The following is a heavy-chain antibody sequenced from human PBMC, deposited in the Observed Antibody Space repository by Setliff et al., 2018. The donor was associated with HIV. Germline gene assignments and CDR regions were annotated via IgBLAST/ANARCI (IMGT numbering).Heavy chain of an antibody. D-gene: IGHD4-17*01. CDR2: IYHNGIT. V-gene: IGHV4-38-2*01. CDR3: ARRIYGNNPYFDY. CDR1: GYSISSGYY. J-gene: IGHJ4*02. Sequence: CGVSGYSISSGYYWGWIRQPPGKGLEWIGSIYHNGITYYNPSLKSRVTISVDTSQNQFSLKLSSVAAADTAIYYCARRIYGNNPYFDYWSQGTLVTVSS.